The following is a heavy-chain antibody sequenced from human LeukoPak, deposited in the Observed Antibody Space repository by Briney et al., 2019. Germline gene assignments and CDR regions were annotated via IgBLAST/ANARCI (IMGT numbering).Heavy chain of an antibody. CDR1: GDSVSSNSAA. CDR2: TYYRSGWYN. J-gene: IGHJ4*02. CDR3: SRELAWGSADY. V-gene: IGHV6-1*01. Sequence: SQTLSLTCAISGDSVSSNSAAWGWIRQSPSRGLDWLGKTYYRSGWYNDYALSVKSRITINPDSSKNQVSLQLNSVTPEDTAVYYCSRELAWGSADYWGQGTLVTVSS. D-gene: IGHD7-27*01.